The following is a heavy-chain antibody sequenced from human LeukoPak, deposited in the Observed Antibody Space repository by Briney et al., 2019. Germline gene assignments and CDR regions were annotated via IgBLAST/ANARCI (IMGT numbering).Heavy chain of an antibody. Sequence: SETLSLTCTVSGGSISSYYWSWIRQPPGKGLEWIGYIYYSGSTKYDPSLKSRVTISVDTSKNQFSLKLSSVTAADTAVYYCGSGSYYFDYWGQGTLVTVST. CDR3: GSGSYYFDY. CDR1: GGSISSYY. CDR2: IYYSGST. J-gene: IGHJ4*02. V-gene: IGHV4-59*08. D-gene: IGHD3-10*01.